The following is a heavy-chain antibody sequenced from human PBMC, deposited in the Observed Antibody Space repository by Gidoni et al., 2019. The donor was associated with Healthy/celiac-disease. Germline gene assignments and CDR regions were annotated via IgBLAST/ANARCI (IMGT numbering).Heavy chain of an antibody. V-gene: IGHV1-69*06. CDR1: GGTFSSYA. CDR2: IIPIFGTA. Sequence: QVQLVQSGAEVKKPGSSVQVSCKASGGTFSSYAISWVRQAPGQGLEWMGGIIPIFGTANYAQKFQGRVTITADKSTSTAYMELSSLRSEDTAVYYCASCAAALVYYYYGMDVWGQGTTVTVSS. CDR3: ASCAAALVYYYYGMDV. J-gene: IGHJ6*02. D-gene: IGHD2-2*01.